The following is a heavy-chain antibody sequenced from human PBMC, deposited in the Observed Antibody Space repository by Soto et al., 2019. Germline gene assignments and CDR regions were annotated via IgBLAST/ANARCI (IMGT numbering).Heavy chain of an antibody. J-gene: IGHJ5*02. Sequence: QVQLVESGGGVVQPGRSLRLSCAASGFTFSSYGMHWVRQAPVKGLEWVAVIWYDGSNKYYADSVKGRFTIYRDNSKNTLYLQMNSLRAEDTAVYYCARDGYSSSWSTPNWFDPWGQGTLVTVSS. CDR3: ARDGYSSSWSTPNWFDP. D-gene: IGHD6-13*01. CDR1: GFTFSSYG. CDR2: IWYDGSNK. V-gene: IGHV3-33*01.